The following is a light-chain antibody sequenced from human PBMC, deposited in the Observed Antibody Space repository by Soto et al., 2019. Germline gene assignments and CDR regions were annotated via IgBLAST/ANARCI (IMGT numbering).Light chain of an antibody. Sequence: QSVLTQPASVSGSPGQSITISCTGTSSDVGSYNYVSWYQQHPGKAPRLMIYEVSNRPSGVSNRFSGSKSGNTASLTISGLQAEDEADYYCSSYTSSSTLPYVFGTGTKVTVL. CDR2: EVS. V-gene: IGLV2-14*01. J-gene: IGLJ1*01. CDR3: SSYTSSSTLPYV. CDR1: SSDVGSYNY.